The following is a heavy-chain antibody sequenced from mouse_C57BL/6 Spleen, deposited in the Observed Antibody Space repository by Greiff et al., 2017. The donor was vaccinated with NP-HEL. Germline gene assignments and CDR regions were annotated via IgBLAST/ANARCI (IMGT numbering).Heavy chain of an antibody. J-gene: IGHJ4*01. CDR2: IYPGDGDT. CDR1: GYAFSSSW. V-gene: IGHV1-82*01. CDR3: ARETTVPDY. D-gene: IGHD1-1*01. Sequence: QVQLKESGPELVKPGASVKISCKASGYAFSSSWMNWVKQRPGKGLEWIGRIYPGDGDTNYNGKFKGKATLPAANSSSTAYLLLLILPSSYSAFFFCARETTVPDYWGQGTSVTVAS.